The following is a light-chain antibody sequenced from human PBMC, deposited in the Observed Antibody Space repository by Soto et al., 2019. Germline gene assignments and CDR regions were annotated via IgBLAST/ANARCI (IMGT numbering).Light chain of an antibody. CDR2: STT. CDR1: TGEVTGAYF. J-gene: IGLJ3*02. CDR3: LLYYGYPLGL. V-gene: IGLV7-43*01. Sequence: QPALTQESSLTVAQRETLTLTCPSSTGEVTGAYFAGWFQQKPGQAPRALIYSTTNRHSGTPARFSGSLLGGKAALTLSDVQPEDEAVYYCLLYYGYPLGLFGGGTKVTVL.